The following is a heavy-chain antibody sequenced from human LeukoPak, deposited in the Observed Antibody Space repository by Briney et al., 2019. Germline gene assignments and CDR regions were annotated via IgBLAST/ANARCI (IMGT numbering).Heavy chain of an antibody. CDR2: ISYDGSNK. J-gene: IGHJ4*02. CDR3: ATTGGDY. V-gene: IGHV3-30*03. Sequence: GGSLRLSCAASGFTFSSYGMHWVRQAPGKGLEWVAVISYDGSNKYYADSVKGRFTISRDNSKNTLYLQMNSLRAEDTAVCYCATTGGDYWGQGTLVTVSS. D-gene: IGHD7-27*01. CDR1: GFTFSSYG.